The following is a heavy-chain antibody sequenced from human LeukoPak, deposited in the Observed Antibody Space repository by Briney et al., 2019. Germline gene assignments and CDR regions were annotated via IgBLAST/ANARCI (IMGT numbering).Heavy chain of an antibody. V-gene: IGHV1-2*02. D-gene: IGHD5-18*01. CDR1: GSTFTGYY. CDR2: INPNSGGT. Sequence: GASVKVSCTASGSTFTGYYMHWVRQAPGQGLEWMGWINPNSGGTNYAQKFQGRVTMTRDTSISTAYMELSRLRSDDTAVYYCAKRGVRGYSYGINWFDPWGQGTLVTVSS. J-gene: IGHJ5*02. CDR3: AKRGVRGYSYGINWFDP.